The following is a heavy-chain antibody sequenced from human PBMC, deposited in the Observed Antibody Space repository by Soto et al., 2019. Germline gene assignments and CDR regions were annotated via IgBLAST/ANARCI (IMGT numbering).Heavy chain of an antibody. CDR2: IWYDGSNK. V-gene: IGHV3-33*01. D-gene: IGHD3-10*01. CDR3: ARAWFGESLNKIYYFDY. J-gene: IGHJ4*02. CDR1: GFTFSSYG. Sequence: GGSLRLSCAASGFTFSSYGMHWVRQAPGKGLEWVAVIWYDGSNKYYADSVKGRFTISRDNSKNTLYLQMNSLRAEDTAVYYCARAWFGESLNKIYYFDYWGQGTLVTVSS.